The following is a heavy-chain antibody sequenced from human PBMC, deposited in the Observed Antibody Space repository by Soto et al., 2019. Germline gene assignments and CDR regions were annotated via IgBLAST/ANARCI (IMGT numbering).Heavy chain of an antibody. Sequence: SETLSLTCTVSGGSISSGGYYWSWIRQHPGKGLECIGYIYYSASTYYNPSLKCRVTISVDTSKNQFSLKLSSVTAADTAVYYCARFAAADGSFDYWGQGTLVTV. CDR3: ARFAAADGSFDY. J-gene: IGHJ4*02. CDR2: IYYSAST. V-gene: IGHV4-31*03. D-gene: IGHD6-13*01. CDR1: GGSISSGGYY.